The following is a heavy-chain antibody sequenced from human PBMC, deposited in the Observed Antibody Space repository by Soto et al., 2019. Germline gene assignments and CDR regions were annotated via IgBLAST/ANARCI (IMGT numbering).Heavy chain of an antibody. CDR1: GGSISSYY. CDR2: IYYSGST. D-gene: IGHD3-10*01. J-gene: IGHJ6*03. V-gene: IGHV4-59*01. CDR3: ARAKKPVESYYYGSGSYYGYYYYYMDV. Sequence: PSETLSLTCTVSGGSISSYYWSWIRQPPGKGLEWIGYIYYSGSTNYNPSLKSRVTISVDTSKNQFSLKLSSVTAADTAVYYCARAKKPVESYYYGSGSYYGYYYYYMDVWGKGTTVTVSS.